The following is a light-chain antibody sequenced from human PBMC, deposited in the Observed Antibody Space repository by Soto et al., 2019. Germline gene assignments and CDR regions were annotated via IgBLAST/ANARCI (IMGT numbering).Light chain of an antibody. Sequence: EIVLTQSPGTLSLSPGEGVTLSCRASQSVSSLAWYQQKPGQAPRLLIYGASSRATGIPDRFSGSGSGTDFTLTISRLEPEDFAVYYCQRYATSPPFTFGQGTGLGIK. CDR3: QRYATSPPFT. CDR1: QSVSS. V-gene: IGKV3-20*01. J-gene: IGKJ5*01. CDR2: GAS.